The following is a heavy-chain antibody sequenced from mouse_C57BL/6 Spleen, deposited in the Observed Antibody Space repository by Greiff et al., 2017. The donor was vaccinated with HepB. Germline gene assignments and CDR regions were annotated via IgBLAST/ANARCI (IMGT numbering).Heavy chain of an antibody. V-gene: IGHV1-50*01. CDR1: GYTFTSYW. Sequence: QVQLQQPGAELVEPGASVKLSCKASGYTFTSYWMQWVKQRPGQGLEWIGEIDPSDSYTNYNQKFKGKATLTVDTSSSTAYMQLSSLTSEDSAVYYCARGLGESFDYWGQGTTLTVSS. CDR3: ARGLGESFDY. D-gene: IGHD4-1*01. CDR2: IDPSDSYT. J-gene: IGHJ2*01.